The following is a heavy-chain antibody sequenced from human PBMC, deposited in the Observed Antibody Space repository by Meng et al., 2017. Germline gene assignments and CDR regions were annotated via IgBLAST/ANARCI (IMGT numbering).Heavy chain of an antibody. CDR1: GDSFTGNN. D-gene: IGHD4/OR15-4a*01. CDR2: INPISGGT. Sequence: VLLLQQWGAVKQQRAPVEAACATSGDSFTGNNRRWVRRAPGQRVEGMVWINPISGGTDYAHKFLGRVTLTWDTYISTIYMELTSLNSDTTAVYFCALRFYGTTHHHSLDHWGQGTLVTVSS. J-gene: IGHJ4*02. CDR3: ALRFYGTTHHHSLDH. V-gene: IGHV1-2*02.